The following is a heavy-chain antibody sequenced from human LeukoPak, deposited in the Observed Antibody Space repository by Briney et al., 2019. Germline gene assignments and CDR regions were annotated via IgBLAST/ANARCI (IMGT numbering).Heavy chain of an antibody. J-gene: IGHJ4*02. CDR1: GGSISSSNW. Sequence: SGTLSHTCAVSGGSISSSNWWSWVRQPPGKGLEWIGEIYHSGSTNYNPSLKSRVTISVDTSKNQFSLKLSSVTAADTAVYYCARLGWGRYFDWLLSPRYFDYWGQGTLVTVSS. CDR2: IYHSGST. V-gene: IGHV4-4*02. D-gene: IGHD3-9*01. CDR3: ARLGWGRYFDWLLSPRYFDY.